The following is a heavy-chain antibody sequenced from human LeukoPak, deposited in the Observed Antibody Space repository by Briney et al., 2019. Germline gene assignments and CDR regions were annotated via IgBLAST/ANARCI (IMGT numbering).Heavy chain of an antibody. D-gene: IGHD6-13*01. CDR1: GFRFDNFA. Sequence: GGSLRLSCVISGFRFDNFAMHWVRQAPAQGLEWVAGINWSNITVVYSDAVKGRFTISRDNSKNSHFLLLHDLRTEANAFDFYAKDSGGSVSSAGIFDHWGPGILVSV. CDR2: INWSNITV. J-gene: IGHJ5*02. V-gene: IGHV3-9*01. CDR3: AKDSGGSVSSAGIFDH.